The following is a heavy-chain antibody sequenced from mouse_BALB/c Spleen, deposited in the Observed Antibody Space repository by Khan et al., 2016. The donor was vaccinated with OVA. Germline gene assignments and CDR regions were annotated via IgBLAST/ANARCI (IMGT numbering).Heavy chain of an antibody. Sequence: QVQLQQSGPELVKPGASVRISCKASGYTFTTYYLHWVKQRPGQGLEWIGWIYPGNINTNYNEKFKGKATLTADASSNTAYMQLSSLTSEDSAVYYCTRDDYFKGDGRDYWGQGTSVIVSS. J-gene: IGHJ4*01. D-gene: IGHD2-4*01. V-gene: IGHV1S56*01. CDR2: IYPGNINT. CDR1: GYTFTTYY. CDR3: TRDDYFKGDGRDY.